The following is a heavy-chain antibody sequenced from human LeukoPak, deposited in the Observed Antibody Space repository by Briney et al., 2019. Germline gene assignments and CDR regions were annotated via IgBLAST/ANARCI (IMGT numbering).Heavy chain of an antibody. Sequence: GGSLRLSCAASGFIFSDYYVSWIRQAPGKGLEWVSYISHSGSTIYYADSVKGRFTISRGNAKNSLYLQMNSLRAEDTAVYFCVWGNYRRFDFWGQGTLVTVSS. V-gene: IGHV3-11*01. D-gene: IGHD3-16*02. CDR3: VWGNYRRFDF. J-gene: IGHJ4*02. CDR2: ISHSGSTI. CDR1: GFIFSDYY.